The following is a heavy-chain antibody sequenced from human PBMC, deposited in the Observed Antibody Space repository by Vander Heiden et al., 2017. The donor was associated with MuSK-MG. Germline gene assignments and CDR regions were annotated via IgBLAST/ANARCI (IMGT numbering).Heavy chain of an antibody. CDR3: AKRTRIANYYFDY. J-gene: IGHJ4*02. V-gene: IGHV3-9*01. D-gene: IGHD2-15*01. CDR2: ISWNSGSI. Sequence: EVQLVESGGGLVQPGRSLRLSCAASGFTFDDYAMHWVRQAPGKGLEWVSGISWNSGSIGEADVVKGRFTISRDNAKNSMYLQMYRMRDEDTALYYCAKRTRIANYYFDYWGQGTLVTVSS. CDR1: GFTFDDYA.